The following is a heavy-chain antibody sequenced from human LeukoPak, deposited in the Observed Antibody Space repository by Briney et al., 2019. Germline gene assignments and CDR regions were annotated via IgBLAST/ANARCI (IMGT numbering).Heavy chain of an antibody. V-gene: IGHV4-4*07. CDR2: TYPSRYSTLST. CDR3: ARVDYSDAGSYYIGDAFDI. Sequence: PSETLSLTCAVSGVSISSHSWSWIRQPAGKGLEWIGRTYPSRYSTLSTNYNPSLKSRVTMSVDTSRNHFSLTLSSVTAADTALYYCARVDYSDAGSYYIGDAFDIWGQGTVVTVSS. CDR1: GVSISSHS. D-gene: IGHD3-22*01. J-gene: IGHJ3*02.